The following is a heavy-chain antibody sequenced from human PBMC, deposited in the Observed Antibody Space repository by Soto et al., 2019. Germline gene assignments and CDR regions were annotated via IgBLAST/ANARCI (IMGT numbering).Heavy chain of an antibody. Sequence: PSETLSLTCTVSGGSISSYYWSWIRQPPGKGLEWIGYIYYSGSTNYNPSLKSRVTISVDTSKNQFSLKLSSVTAADTAVYYCARLRDSVVPGLDPWGRGTLVTVSS. CDR1: GGSISSYY. CDR3: ARLRDSVVPGLDP. V-gene: IGHV4-59*01. CDR2: IYYSGST. D-gene: IGHD2-15*01. J-gene: IGHJ5*02.